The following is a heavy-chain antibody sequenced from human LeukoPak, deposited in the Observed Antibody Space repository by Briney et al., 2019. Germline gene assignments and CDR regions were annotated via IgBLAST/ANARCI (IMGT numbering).Heavy chain of an antibody. J-gene: IGHJ4*02. CDR3: AKGDSRIAVAGLYFDY. Sequence: GIIYYADSVKGRFTISRDNSKNTLYLQMNSLRAEDTAVYYCAKGDSRIAVAGLYFDYWGQGTLVTVSS. CDR2: GII. V-gene: IGHV3-23*01. D-gene: IGHD6-19*01.